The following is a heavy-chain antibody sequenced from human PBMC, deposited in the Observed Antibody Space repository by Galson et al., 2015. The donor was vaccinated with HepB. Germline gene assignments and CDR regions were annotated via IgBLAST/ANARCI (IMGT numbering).Heavy chain of an antibody. CDR2: IRSSSSFK. D-gene: IGHD3-10*01. Sequence: SLRLSCAASGFTFSSDSMNWVRQAPGKGLEWVSSIRSSSSFKFYADSVKGRFTISRDNAKNSLYLQMNSLRAEDTALYYCARDRMTMVGGASLYGMDVWGQGTTVTVSS. CDR3: ARDRMTMVGGASLYGMDV. J-gene: IGHJ6*02. CDR1: GFTFSSDS. V-gene: IGHV3-21*01.